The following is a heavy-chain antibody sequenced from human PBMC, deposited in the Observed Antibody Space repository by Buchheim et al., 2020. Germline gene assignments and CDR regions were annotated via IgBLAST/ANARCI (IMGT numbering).Heavy chain of an antibody. CDR2: INSGGTI. J-gene: IGHJ4*02. V-gene: IGHV3-11*01. D-gene: IGHD3-16*01. CDR3: ARESSSFGAYFDY. Sequence: QVQLVESGGGLVKAGGSLRLSCAASGFTFSDHYMSWIRQAPGKGLEWISYINSGGTIYYADSVRGRFTISRDTAKNSLYLQMNSLRVDDTAVYYCARESSSFGAYFDYWGQG. CDR1: GFTFSDHY.